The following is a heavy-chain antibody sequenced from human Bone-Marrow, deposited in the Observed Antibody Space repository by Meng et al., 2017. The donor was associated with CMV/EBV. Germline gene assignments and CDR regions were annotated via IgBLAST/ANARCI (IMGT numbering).Heavy chain of an antibody. D-gene: IGHD2-2*01. V-gene: IGHV3-30*02. CDR2: IRYDGSNK. CDR3: ARTHCSSTSCYLYFDY. J-gene: IGHJ4*02. Sequence: GGSLKISCAASGFTFSSYGMHWVRQAPGKGLEWVAFIRYDGSNKYYADSVKGRFTISRDNSKNTLYLQMNSLRAEDTAVYYCARTHCSSTSCYLYFDYWGQGTLVTVSS. CDR1: GFTFSSYG.